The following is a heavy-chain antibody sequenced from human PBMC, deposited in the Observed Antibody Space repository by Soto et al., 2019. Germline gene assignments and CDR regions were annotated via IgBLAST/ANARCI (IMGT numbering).Heavy chain of an antibody. Sequence: SETLSLTCAVYGGSFSGYYLSWIRQPPGKGLEWIGEINYSGSTNYNPSLKSRVTISVDTSKNQFSLKLSSVTAADTAVYYCAGGWWYYFDYWGQGTPVTVSS. CDR3: AGGWWYYFDY. V-gene: IGHV4-34*01. CDR2: INYSGST. J-gene: IGHJ4*02. D-gene: IGHD6-19*01. CDR1: GGSFSGYY.